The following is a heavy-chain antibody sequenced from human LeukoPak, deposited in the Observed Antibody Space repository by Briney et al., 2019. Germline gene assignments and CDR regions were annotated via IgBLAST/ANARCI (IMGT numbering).Heavy chain of an antibody. J-gene: IGHJ5*02. Sequence: PSETLSLACTVSGDSITSADYYWGWIRQSAGKGLEWIGRIYTTGSTSYNPSLRTRVTISVDTSKNQFSLKLSSVTAADTAVYYCARGDYYDSSGYLWLRWFDPWGQGTLVTVSS. CDR1: GDSITSADYY. D-gene: IGHD3-22*01. V-gene: IGHV4-61*02. CDR3: ARGDYYDSSGYLWLRWFDP. CDR2: IYTTGST.